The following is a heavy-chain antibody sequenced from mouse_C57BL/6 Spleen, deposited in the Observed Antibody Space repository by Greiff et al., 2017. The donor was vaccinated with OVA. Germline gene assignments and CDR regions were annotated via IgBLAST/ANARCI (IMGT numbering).Heavy chain of an antibody. CDR1: GYAFSSYW. CDR3: ARRRHYGSSNAYFDV. V-gene: IGHV1-80*01. CDR2: IYPGDGDT. D-gene: IGHD1-1*01. Sequence: QVQLQQSGAELVKPGASVKISCKASGYAFSSYWMNWVKQRPGKGLEWIGQIYPGDGDTNYNGKFKGKATLTADKASSTAYMQLSSLTSEYAAVYVYARRRHYGSSNAYFDVWGTGTTVTVSS. J-gene: IGHJ1*03.